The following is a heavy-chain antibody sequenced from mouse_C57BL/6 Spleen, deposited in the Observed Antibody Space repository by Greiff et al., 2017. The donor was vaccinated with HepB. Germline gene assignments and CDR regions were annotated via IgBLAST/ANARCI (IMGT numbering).Heavy chain of an antibody. D-gene: IGHD1-2*01. CDR3: TAGRTAFFAY. V-gene: IGHV6-3*01. Sequence: EVQGVESGGGLVQPGGSMKLSCVASGFTFSNYWMNWVRQSPEKGLEWVAQIRLKSDNYATHYAESVKGRFTISRDDSKSSVYLQMNNLRAEDTGIYYCTAGRTAFFAYWGQGTLVTVSA. CDR2: IRLKSDNYAT. CDR1: GFTFSNYW. J-gene: IGHJ3*01.